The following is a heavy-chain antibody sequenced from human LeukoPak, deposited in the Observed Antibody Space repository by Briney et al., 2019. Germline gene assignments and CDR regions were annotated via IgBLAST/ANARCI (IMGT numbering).Heavy chain of an antibody. CDR2: INAGNGNT. D-gene: IGHD6-13*01. CDR3: AREDSSSLDFDY. V-gene: IGHV1-3*01. CDR1: GYTFTSYA. J-gene: IGHJ4*02. Sequence: GASVKVSCKASGYTFTSYAMHWVRQAPGQRLEWMGWINAGNGNTKYSQKFQGRVTITRDTSASTAYMELSSLRSEDTAVYYCAREDSSSLDFDYWGQGTLVTVSS.